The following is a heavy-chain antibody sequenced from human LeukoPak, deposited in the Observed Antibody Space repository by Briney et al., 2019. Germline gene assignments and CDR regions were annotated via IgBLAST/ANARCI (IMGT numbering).Heavy chain of an antibody. J-gene: IGHJ4*02. CDR3: ARDHLY. V-gene: IGHV3-53*01. CDR2: IYSDGNP. Sequence: PGGSLRLSCAASGFTVSNNCMSWVRQAPGKGLEWVSVIYSDGNPYYADSVKGRFTISRDNSKNTLYLQINSLRAEDTAVYYCARDHLYWGQGTLVTVSS. CDR1: GFTVSNNC.